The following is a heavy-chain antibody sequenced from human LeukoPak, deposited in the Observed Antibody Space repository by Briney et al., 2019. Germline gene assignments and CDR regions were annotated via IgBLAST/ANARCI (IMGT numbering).Heavy chain of an antibody. D-gene: IGHD6-6*01. CDR2: INAGNGNT. V-gene: IGHV1-3*01. Sequence: ASVKVSCKASGYTFTSYTMHWVRQAPGQRLEWMGWINAGNGNTKYSQKLQGRVTITRDTSASTAYMELSSLTSEDTAVYYCARDPFAIAARPDDAFDIWGQGTMVTVSS. CDR1: GYTFTSYT. J-gene: IGHJ3*02. CDR3: ARDPFAIAARPDDAFDI.